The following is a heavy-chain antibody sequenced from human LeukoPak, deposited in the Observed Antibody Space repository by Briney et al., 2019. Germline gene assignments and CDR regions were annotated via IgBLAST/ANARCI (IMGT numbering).Heavy chain of an antibody. CDR3: AREQGGTYCIDY. V-gene: IGHV4-4*07. J-gene: IGHJ4*02. CDR1: GGSISSYY. Sequence: SETLSLTCTVSGGSISSYYWSWIRQPAGKGLEWIGRIYTSGSTNYNPSLKSRVTISLDTSKNQFSLILTSVTAADTAVYYCAREQGGTYCIDYWGQGTLVTVSS. D-gene: IGHD1-26*01. CDR2: IYTSGST.